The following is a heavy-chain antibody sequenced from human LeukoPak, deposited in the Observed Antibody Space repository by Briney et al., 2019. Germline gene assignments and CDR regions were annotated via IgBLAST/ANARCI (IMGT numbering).Heavy chain of an antibody. J-gene: IGHJ3*02. CDR2: TYYGGST. CDR1: GGSISSSSYY. Sequence: SETLSLTCTVSGGSISSSSYYWGWIRQPPGKGLEWIGSTYYGGSTYYNPSLRSRVTIFVDTSKNQISLELSSVTAADTAVHYCARRSPPEYSSGWYGGAFDIWGQGTMVTVSS. CDR3: ARRSPPEYSSGWYGGAFDI. D-gene: IGHD6-19*01. V-gene: IGHV4-39*01.